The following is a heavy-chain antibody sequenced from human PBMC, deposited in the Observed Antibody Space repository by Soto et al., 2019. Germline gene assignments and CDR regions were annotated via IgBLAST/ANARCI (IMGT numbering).Heavy chain of an antibody. V-gene: IGHV1-3*01. CDR1: GYTFTSYA. D-gene: IGHD3-3*01. CDR3: ARAILPSHLYYYYYGMDV. Sequence: GASVKVSCKASGYTFTSYAMHWVRQAPGQRLEWMGWINAGNGKTKYSQKFQGRVTITRDTSASTAYMELSSLRSEDTAVYYCARAILPSHLYYYYYGMDVWGQGTTVTVSS. CDR2: INAGNGKT. J-gene: IGHJ6*02.